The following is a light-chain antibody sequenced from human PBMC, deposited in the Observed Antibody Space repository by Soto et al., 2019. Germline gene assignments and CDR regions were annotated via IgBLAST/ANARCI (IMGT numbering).Light chain of an antibody. CDR1: QSLLYSNGYNY. J-gene: IGKJ1*01. V-gene: IGKV2-28*01. Sequence: IVMTQSPLFLPVTPGEPASISCRSSQSLLYSNGYNYLDWYLQKPGQSPKLLIYLGSNRASGVPDRFTGSGSGTDFTLKNSRVEAEDVGVYYCMQALHTPLTFGQGTKVEIK. CDR2: LGS. CDR3: MQALHTPLT.